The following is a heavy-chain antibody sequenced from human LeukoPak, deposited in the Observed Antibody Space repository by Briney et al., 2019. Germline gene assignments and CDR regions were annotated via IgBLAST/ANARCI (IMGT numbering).Heavy chain of an antibody. Sequence: GGSLRLSCAASGFTFSSYAMSWVRQAPGKGLEWVSAISGSGGSTYYADSVKGRFTISRDDSENTLYLQMNSLTAEDTAVYYCAKDLGGTFDYWGQGTLVTVSS. CDR1: GFTFSSYA. CDR3: AKDLGGTFDY. CDR2: ISGSGGST. D-gene: IGHD1-26*01. V-gene: IGHV3-23*01. J-gene: IGHJ4*02.